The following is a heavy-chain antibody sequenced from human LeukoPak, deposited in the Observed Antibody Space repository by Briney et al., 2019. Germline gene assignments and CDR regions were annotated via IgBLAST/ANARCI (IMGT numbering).Heavy chain of an antibody. D-gene: IGHD3-22*01. Sequence: GGSLRLSCAASGFTFSSYGMHWVRQAPGKGLEWVAFIRYDGSNKYYADSVKGRFTISRDNSKNTLYLQMNSLRAEDTAVYYCARVYYDSSFFDYWGQGTLVTVSS. CDR2: IRYDGSNK. CDR1: GFTFSSYG. J-gene: IGHJ4*02. CDR3: ARVYYDSSFFDY. V-gene: IGHV3-30*02.